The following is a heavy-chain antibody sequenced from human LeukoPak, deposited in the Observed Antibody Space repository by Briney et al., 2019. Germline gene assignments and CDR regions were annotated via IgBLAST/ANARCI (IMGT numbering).Heavy chain of an antibody. CDR3: AKDNRYCSGGSCYGYWYFDL. Sequence: PGGSLRLSCAASGFTFSSYAMSWVRQAPGKGLEWVSTFSGSGGNTYSADSVKGRFTISRDNAKNTLYLQMNSLRAEDTAVYYCAKDNRYCSGGSCYGYWYFDLWGRGTLVTVSS. D-gene: IGHD2-15*01. J-gene: IGHJ2*01. V-gene: IGHV3-23*01. CDR2: FSGSGGNT. CDR1: GFTFSSYA.